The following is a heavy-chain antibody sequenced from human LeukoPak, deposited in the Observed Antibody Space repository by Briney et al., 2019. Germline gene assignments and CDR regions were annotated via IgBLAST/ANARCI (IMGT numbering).Heavy chain of an antibody. V-gene: IGHV4-4*07. CDR3: ARGLGRFCSSTSCAAFDI. D-gene: IGHD2-2*01. J-gene: IGHJ3*02. CDR1: GGSISSYY. CDR2: IYTNGST. Sequence: ASETLSLTCTVSGGSISSYYWSWIRQPAGKGLEWIGRIYTNGSTNYNPSLKSRVTMSVDTSKNQFSLKLSSVTAADTAVYYCARGLGRFCSSTSCAAFDIWGQGTMVTVSS.